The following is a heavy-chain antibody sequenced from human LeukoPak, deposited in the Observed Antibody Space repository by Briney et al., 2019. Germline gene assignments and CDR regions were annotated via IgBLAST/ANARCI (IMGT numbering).Heavy chain of an antibody. CDR1: GGSISGYY. Sequence: PSETLSLTCTVSGGSISGYYWSWIRLPPGKGLEWIGYIHSSGKTNYNPSFKSGLTMSLDASCNQFSLQQSSVTPADTASYYCTSGRAESHYDGSGGFDFWVGGTLVTVCS. V-gene: IGHV4-59*01. D-gene: IGHD3-22*01. CDR2: IHSSGKT. CDR3: TSGRAESHYDGSGGFDF. J-gene: IGHJ2*01.